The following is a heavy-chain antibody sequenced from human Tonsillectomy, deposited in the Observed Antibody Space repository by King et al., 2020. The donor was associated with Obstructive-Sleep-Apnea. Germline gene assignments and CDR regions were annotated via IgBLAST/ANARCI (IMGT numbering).Heavy chain of an antibody. Sequence: QLVQSGAEVKKPGESLRISCKGSGYSFTSYWIGWVRQMPGKGLEWRGILYPGYADTRYSPSFQGQVTISADKSISTAYLQWSSLKASDTAMYYCARQGEVDTAMVSPIDYWGQGTLVTVSS. CDR3: ARQGEVDTAMVSPIDY. V-gene: IGHV5-51*01. D-gene: IGHD5-18*01. CDR1: GYSFTSYW. CDR2: LYPGYADT. J-gene: IGHJ4*02.